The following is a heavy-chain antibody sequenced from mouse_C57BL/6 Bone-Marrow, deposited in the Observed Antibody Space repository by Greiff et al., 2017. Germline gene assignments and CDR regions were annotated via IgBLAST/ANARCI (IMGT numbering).Heavy chain of an antibody. J-gene: IGHJ1*03. CDR3: TGTVVAHWYFDV. Sequence: VQLQQSGAELVRPGASVKFSCTASGFNINDDYMHWVKQRPEQGLEWIGWIDPENGDTEYASKFQGKATITADTSSNTAYLQLSSLTSEDTAVYYCTGTVVAHWYFDVWGTGTTVTVSS. CDR2: IDPENGDT. V-gene: IGHV14-4*01. D-gene: IGHD1-1*01. CDR1: GFNINDDY.